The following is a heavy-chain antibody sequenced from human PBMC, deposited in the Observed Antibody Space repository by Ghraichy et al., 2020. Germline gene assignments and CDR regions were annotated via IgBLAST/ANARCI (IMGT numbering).Heavy chain of an antibody. Sequence: SVKVSCKASGGTFSSYAISWVRQAPGQGLEWMGGIIPIFGTANYAQKFQGRVTITADESTRTAYMELSSLRSEDTAVYYCAFLVVAATRVQRPQWGYYGMDVWGQGTTVTVSS. CDR3: AFLVVAATRVQRPQWGYYGMDV. D-gene: IGHD2-15*01. J-gene: IGHJ6*02. V-gene: IGHV1-69*13. CDR2: IIPIFGTA. CDR1: GGTFSSYA.